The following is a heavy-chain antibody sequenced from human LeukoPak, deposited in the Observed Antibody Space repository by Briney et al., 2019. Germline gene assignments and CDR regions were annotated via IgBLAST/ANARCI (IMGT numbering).Heavy chain of an antibody. Sequence: ASVKVSCKASGYTFTGYYMHWVRQAPGQGLEWMGWINPNSGGTNYAQKFQGRVTMTRDTSISIAYMELSRLRSDDTAVYYCARGKITMVRGPMGWFDPWGQGTLVTVSS. CDR2: INPNSGGT. V-gene: IGHV1-2*02. J-gene: IGHJ5*02. CDR1: GYTFTGYY. D-gene: IGHD3-10*01. CDR3: ARGKITMVRGPMGWFDP.